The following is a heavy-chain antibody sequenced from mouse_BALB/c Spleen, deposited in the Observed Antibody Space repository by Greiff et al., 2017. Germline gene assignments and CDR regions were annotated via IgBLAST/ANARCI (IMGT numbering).Heavy chain of an antibody. CDR1: GFTFNTYA. D-gene: IGHD4-1*01. CDR2: IRSKSNNYAT. Sequence: EVQLVESGGGLVQPKGSLKLSCAASGFTFNTYAMNWVRQAPGKGLEWVARIRSKSNNYATYYADSVKDRFTISRDDSQSMLYLQMNNLKTKDTAMYYCVRQAGDYWGQGTTLTVSS. J-gene: IGHJ2*01. CDR3: VRQAGDY. V-gene: IGHV10-1*02.